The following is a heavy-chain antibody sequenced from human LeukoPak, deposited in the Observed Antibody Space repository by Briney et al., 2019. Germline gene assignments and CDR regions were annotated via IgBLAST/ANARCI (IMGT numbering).Heavy chain of an antibody. V-gene: IGHV4-61*02. CDR2: FYTSGST. Sequence: SEALSLTCTVSGGSISSGDYYWSWVRQPAGEGLEWIGRFYTSGSTDYSPSLKSRVTISVDTSKNQFSLELNSVTAADTAVYYCARETRQYQPVGYYYYYYMDVWGKGTTVTVSS. CDR1: GGSISSGDYY. J-gene: IGHJ6*03. D-gene: IGHD2-2*01. CDR3: ARETRQYQPVGYYYYYYMDV.